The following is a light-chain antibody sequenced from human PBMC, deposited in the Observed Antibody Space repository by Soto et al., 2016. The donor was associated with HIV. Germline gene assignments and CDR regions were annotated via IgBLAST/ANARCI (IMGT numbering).Light chain of an antibody. CDR1: NVGTQS. CDR2: DDS. V-gene: IGLV3-21*03. Sequence: SYVLTQPPSVSVAPGKTARITCGGDNVGTQSVHWHQQRPGQAPVLVVFDDSDRPSGIPDRFSGSKSGNTATLTINRVEAGDEADYYCQVWDGSDHYVFGFGTKVTVL. J-gene: IGLJ1*01. CDR3: QVWDGSDHYV.